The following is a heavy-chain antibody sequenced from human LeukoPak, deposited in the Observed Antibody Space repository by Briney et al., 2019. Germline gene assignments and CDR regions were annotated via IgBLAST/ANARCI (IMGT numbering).Heavy chain of an antibody. CDR2: INHSGST. CDR1: GGSFSGYY. D-gene: IGHD3-16*01. Sequence: PSETLSLTCAVSGGSFSGYYWSWIRQPPGKGLEWIGEINHSGSTNYNPSLKSRVTISVDTSKNQFSLKLSSVTAADTAVYYCARTYWGYFDYWGQGTLVTVSS. V-gene: IGHV4-34*01. J-gene: IGHJ4*02. CDR3: ARTYWGYFDY.